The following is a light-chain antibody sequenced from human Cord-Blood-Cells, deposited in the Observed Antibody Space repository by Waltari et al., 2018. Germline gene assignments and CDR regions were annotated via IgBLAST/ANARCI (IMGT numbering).Light chain of an antibody. CDR3: SSYTSSSTDV. V-gene: IGLV2-14*01. CDR1: SSDVGGYNY. Sequence: QSALTQPASVSGSPGQSITISCTGTSSDVGGYNYVSLYQQHPGKAPKLMIYEVSHRPSGVSNRFSGSNSGNTASLTISGLQAEDEADYYCSSYTSSSTDVFGTGTKVTVL. J-gene: IGLJ1*01. CDR2: EVS.